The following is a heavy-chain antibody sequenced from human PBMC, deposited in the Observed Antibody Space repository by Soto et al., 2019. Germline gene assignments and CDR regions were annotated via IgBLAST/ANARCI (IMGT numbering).Heavy chain of an antibody. Sequence: QVQLVQSGAEVRKSGASVKVSCKASGYTFGDYFIQWLRQAPGQGLEWVAWINPKTAATNYAKKFQDRVTVTSDTSFSTAYLELTRLRPDDTALYYCARIKWGLDYYSGMDVWGQGTAVSVSS. V-gene: IGHV1-2*02. J-gene: IGHJ6*02. CDR3: ARIKWGLDYYSGMDV. CDR1: GYTFGDYF. D-gene: IGHD1-26*01. CDR2: INPKTAAT.